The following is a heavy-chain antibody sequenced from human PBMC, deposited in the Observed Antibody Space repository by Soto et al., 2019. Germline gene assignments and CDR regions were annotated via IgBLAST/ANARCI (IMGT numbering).Heavy chain of an antibody. CDR1: GFAFSSYG. CDR2: ISYDGSNK. CDR3: AKAGDFWSGYLLYYMDV. V-gene: IGHV3-30*18. J-gene: IGHJ6*03. D-gene: IGHD3-3*01. Sequence: GGSLRLSCAASGFAFSSYGMNWVRQAPGKGLEWVAVISYDGSNKYYADSVKGRFTISRDNSKNTLYLQMNSLRAEDTAVYYCAKAGDFWSGYLLYYMDVWGKGTTVTVSS.